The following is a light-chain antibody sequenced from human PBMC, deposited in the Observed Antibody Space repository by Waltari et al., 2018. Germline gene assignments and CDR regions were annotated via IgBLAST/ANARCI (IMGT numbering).Light chain of an antibody. CDR2: GKN. Sequence: SSELTQDPAVSVALGQTVRITCQGDSLRTYYVSWFHQKPGQAPALVIYGKNNRPSGIPDRFSAYSSGSTASLTSIGAQAEDEADYYCHSRDSSGDVVIGGGTKLTVV. V-gene: IGLV3-19*01. CDR3: HSRDSSGDVV. J-gene: IGLJ2*01. CDR1: SLRTYY.